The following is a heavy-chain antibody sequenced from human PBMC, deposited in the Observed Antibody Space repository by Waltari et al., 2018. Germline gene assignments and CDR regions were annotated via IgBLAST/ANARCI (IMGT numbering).Heavy chain of an antibody. J-gene: IGHJ5*02. CDR2: IYYRGRT. CDR1: GGSISSSSYY. Sequence: QLQLQESGPGLVKPSETLSLTCTVSGGSISSSSYYWGWNRQPPGKGLEWIGSIYYRGRTYYNPALKSRVTITADTSTDTAYMGLSSLRSEDTAVYYCATVVLVSSSHSWGQGTLVTVSS. CDR3: ATVVLVSSSHS. D-gene: IGHD6-13*01. V-gene: IGHV4-39*07.